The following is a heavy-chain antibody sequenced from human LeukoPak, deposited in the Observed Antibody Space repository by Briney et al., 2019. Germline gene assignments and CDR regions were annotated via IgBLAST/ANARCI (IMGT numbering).Heavy chain of an antibody. J-gene: IGHJ3*02. V-gene: IGHV3-23*01. Sequence: PGGSLRLSCAASGFTFSGYAMSWVRQAPGKGLEWVSAISGSGGSTYYADSVKGRFTISRDNSKNTLYLQMNSLRAEDTAVYYCAKVWAYYYDSSGYYSAFDIWGQGTMVTVSS. D-gene: IGHD3-22*01. CDR3: AKVWAYYYDSSGYYSAFDI. CDR2: ISGSGGST. CDR1: GFTFSGYA.